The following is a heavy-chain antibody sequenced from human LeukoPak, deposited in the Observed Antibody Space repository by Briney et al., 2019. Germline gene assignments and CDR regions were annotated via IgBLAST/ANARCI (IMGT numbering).Heavy chain of an antibody. V-gene: IGHV1-8*03. Sequence: ASVKVSCKASGYTFTSYDINWVRQATGQGLEWMGWMNPNSGNTGYAQKFQGRVTITRNTSISTAYMELSSLRSEDTAVYYCARGPVFWSGYFPDYWGQGTLVTVSS. CDR3: ARGPVFWSGYFPDY. CDR1: GYTFTSYD. J-gene: IGHJ4*02. CDR2: MNPNSGNT. D-gene: IGHD3-3*01.